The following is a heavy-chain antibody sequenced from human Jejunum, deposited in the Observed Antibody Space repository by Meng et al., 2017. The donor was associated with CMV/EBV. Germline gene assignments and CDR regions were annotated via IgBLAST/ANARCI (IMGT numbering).Heavy chain of an antibody. J-gene: IGHJ4*02. CDR2: INPSGVST. CDR1: GDTFTSYY. Sequence: VQVWQSGAKVKKPGASGRVSCKASGDTFTSYYIHWWRQAPGQGLEWMGKINPSGVSTSYAKNFQGRVTMTRDTSTSAVYMELSSLKSEDTAVYYCTRGGGGSGGRFDYWGQGTLVTVSS. CDR3: TRGGGGSGGRFDY. D-gene: IGHD6-19*01. V-gene: IGHV1-46*03.